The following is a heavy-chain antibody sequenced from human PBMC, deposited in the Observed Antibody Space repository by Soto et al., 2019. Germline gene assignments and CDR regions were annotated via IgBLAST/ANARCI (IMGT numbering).Heavy chain of an antibody. CDR1: GFTFSSYS. V-gene: IGHV3-48*02. J-gene: IGHJ4*02. D-gene: IGHD4-4*01. CDR2: ISSSSSTT. CDR3: ARHDYDSNSSAT. Sequence: EVQLVESAGGLVQPGGSLRLSCAASGFTFSSYSMNWVRQAPGKGLEWVSYISSSSSTTYYADSVKGRFTISRDNAKNSLYLQMNSLRDEDTAAYYYARHDYDSNSSATWGQGTLVTVSS.